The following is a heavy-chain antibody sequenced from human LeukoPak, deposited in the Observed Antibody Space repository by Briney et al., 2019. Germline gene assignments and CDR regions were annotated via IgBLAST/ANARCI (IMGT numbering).Heavy chain of an antibody. V-gene: IGHV4-4*07. CDR3: AREYGDYVVTWFDP. CDR2: IYTTGST. J-gene: IGHJ5*02. D-gene: IGHD4-17*01. Sequence: PSETLSLTCTVSGDSISSYYWSWIRQPAGKGLEWIGRIYTTGSTNYNPSLKSRITMSLDTSKNQFSLKLWSVTAADTAVYYCAREYGDYVVTWFDPWGQGTLVTVSS. CDR1: GDSISSYY.